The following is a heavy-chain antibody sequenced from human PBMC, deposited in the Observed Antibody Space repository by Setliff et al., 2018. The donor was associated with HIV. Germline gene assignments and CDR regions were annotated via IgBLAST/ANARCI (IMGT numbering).Heavy chain of an antibody. Sequence: ESGPTLVNPTQNLTLTCTFSGFSLSENGVSVAWIRQPPGKALEWLAVVYWDGDQRHSPSLKSRLTITADTSKNRVVLTMTNMDPMDTATYFCAHAPDLYYGSGSLDHWGQGTLVTVSS. CDR3: AHAPDLYYGSGSLDH. CDR2: VYWDGDQ. CDR1: GFSLSENGVS. J-gene: IGHJ4*02. D-gene: IGHD3-10*01. V-gene: IGHV2-5*02.